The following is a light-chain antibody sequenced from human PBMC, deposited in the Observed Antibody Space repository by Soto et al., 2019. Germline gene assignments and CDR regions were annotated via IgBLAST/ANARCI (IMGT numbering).Light chain of an antibody. CDR1: QSISSW. J-gene: IGKJ2*01. Sequence: DIQMTQSPSTLSASVGDRVTITCRARQSISSWLAWYQQKPGKAPKLLIYDASSLESGVPSRFSGSGSGTEITLTISSLQPDDFATYYCQQYNSYDTFGQGTKLEIK. V-gene: IGKV1-5*01. CDR2: DAS. CDR3: QQYNSYDT.